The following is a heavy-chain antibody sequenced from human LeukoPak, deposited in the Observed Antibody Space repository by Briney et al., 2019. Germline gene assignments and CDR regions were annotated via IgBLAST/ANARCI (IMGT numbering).Heavy chain of an antibody. D-gene: IGHD1-7*01. CDR1: EFTVTYNY. J-gene: IGHJ3*02. CDR3: ARWTNYHAFDI. V-gene: IGHV3-53*01. Sequence: GGSLRLSCAASEFTVTYNYMTWVRRAPGKGLEWVSLLYSHGATNYADSVKGRFTISRDDSKNTVYLQMNSLRAEDTAVYYCARWTNYHAFDIWGQGTMVTVSS. CDR2: LYSHGAT.